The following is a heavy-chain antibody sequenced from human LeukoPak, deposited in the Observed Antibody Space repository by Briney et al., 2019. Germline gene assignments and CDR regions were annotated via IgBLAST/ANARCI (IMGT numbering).Heavy chain of an antibody. CDR2: IYSGGST. J-gene: IGHJ1*01. Sequence: GGSLRLSCAASGFTVSSNYMSWVRQAPGKGLEWGSVIYSGGSTYYADSVKGRFTISRDNSKNTLYLQMNSLRAEDTAVYYCARDYDGSNEYFQHWGQGTLVTVSS. D-gene: IGHD3-10*01. CDR3: ARDYDGSNEYFQH. V-gene: IGHV3-53*01. CDR1: GFTVSSNY.